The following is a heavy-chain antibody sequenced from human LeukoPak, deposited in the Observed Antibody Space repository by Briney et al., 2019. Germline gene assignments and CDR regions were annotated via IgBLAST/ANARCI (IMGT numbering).Heavy chain of an antibody. V-gene: IGHV4-34*01. CDR1: GGSFSGYY. CDR3: ARVLTNFGDYWYFDL. CDR2: INHSGST. J-gene: IGHJ2*01. Sequence: SETLSLTCAVYGGSFSGYYWSWIRQPPGKGLEWIGEINHSGSTNYNPSLKSRVTISVDTSKNQFSLKLSSVTAADTAVYYCARVLTNFGDYWYFDLWGRGTLVTVSS. D-gene: IGHD2-8*01.